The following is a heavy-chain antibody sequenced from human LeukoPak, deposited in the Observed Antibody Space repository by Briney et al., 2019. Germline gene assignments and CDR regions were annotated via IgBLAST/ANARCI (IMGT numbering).Heavy chain of an antibody. CDR2: ISGSGDST. J-gene: IGHJ4*02. CDR3: AKESPDFDY. Sequence: GGSLRLSCAASGFTFSSFAMSWVRQAPGKGLEWVSVISGSGDSTYYADSVKGRFTISRDNSKNTLHLQMDSLRVEDTAAYYCAKESPDFDYWGQGTLVTVSS. V-gene: IGHV3-23*01. CDR1: GFTFSSFA.